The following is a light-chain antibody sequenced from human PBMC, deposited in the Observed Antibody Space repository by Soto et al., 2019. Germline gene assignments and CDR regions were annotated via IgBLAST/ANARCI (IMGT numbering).Light chain of an antibody. J-gene: IGKJ1*01. CDR1: QSVLYSSNNKNY. CDR2: WAS. CDR3: QLYYSTPPT. Sequence: DIVMTQSPDSLAVSLGERDTINCKSSQSVLYSSNNKNYLAWYQQKPGQPPKLLIYWASTRESGVPDRFSGSGSGTDFTLTISSLQAEDVAVYYCQLYYSTPPTFGQGTKVEIK. V-gene: IGKV4-1*01.